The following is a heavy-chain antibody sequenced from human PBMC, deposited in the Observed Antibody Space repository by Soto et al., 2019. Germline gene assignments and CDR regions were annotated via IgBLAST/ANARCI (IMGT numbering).Heavy chain of an antibody. J-gene: IGHJ4*02. CDR1: GGSFSGYY. CDR2: MKHMGTP. Sequence: QVRVQQWGAGLLKPSETLSLTCGLNGGSFSGYYWSWIRQPPGKGLEWIGEMKHMGTPNYNPSLRSRVTISVDTSKNQFSLTLNYVTSADSAIYYCVRGGLYSSGYTFDYWGQGHLVIVSS. D-gene: IGHD5-18*01. CDR3: VRGGLYSSGYTFDY. V-gene: IGHV4-34*01.